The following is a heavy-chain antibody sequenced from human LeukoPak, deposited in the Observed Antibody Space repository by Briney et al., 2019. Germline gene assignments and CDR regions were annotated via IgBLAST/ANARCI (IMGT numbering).Heavy chain of an antibody. CDR3: ARYCSGGDCYSKALDY. J-gene: IGHJ4*02. V-gene: IGHV4-59*01. CDR2: IYYSGST. D-gene: IGHD2-15*01. CDR1: GGSINNYW. Sequence: ASETLSLTCSVSGGSINNYWWNWIRQPPGKGLEWIGYIYYSGSTSYNPSLKSRLTISVDTSLNQFSLKLNSVTAADTAVYYCARYCSGGDCYSKALDYWGQGILVTVPS.